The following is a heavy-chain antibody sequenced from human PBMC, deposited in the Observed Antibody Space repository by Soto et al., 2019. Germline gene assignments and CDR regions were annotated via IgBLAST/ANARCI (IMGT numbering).Heavy chain of an antibody. Sequence: GASVKVSCKASGYTFTSDYMHWVRQAPGQGLEWMGIINPSGGSTSYAQKFQGRVTMTRDTSTSTVYMELSSLRSEDTAVYYCARDLRSTSDFWSGYRDAFDIWGQGTMVTVSS. V-gene: IGHV1-46*01. J-gene: IGHJ3*02. D-gene: IGHD3-3*01. CDR3: ARDLRSTSDFWSGYRDAFDI. CDR2: INPSGGST. CDR1: GYTFTSDY.